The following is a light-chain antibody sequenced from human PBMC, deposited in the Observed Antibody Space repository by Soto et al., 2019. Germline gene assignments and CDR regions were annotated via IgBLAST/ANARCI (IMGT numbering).Light chain of an antibody. J-gene: IGLJ3*02. Sequence: QSVLTQPTSASGTPGQRVTISCSGSSSNIGTNYVYWYQQLPGTAPKLLIYRNNQWPSGVPDRFSGSKSGTSASLAISGLRSDDEADYYCAAWDDSLSGWVFGGGTQLTVL. CDR2: RNN. CDR1: SSNIGTNY. V-gene: IGLV1-47*01. CDR3: AAWDDSLSGWV.